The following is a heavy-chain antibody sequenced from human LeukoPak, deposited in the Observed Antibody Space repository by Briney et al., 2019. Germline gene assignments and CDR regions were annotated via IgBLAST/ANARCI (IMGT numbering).Heavy chain of an antibody. CDR2: IYTSGST. D-gene: IGHD2-15*01. J-gene: IGHJ4*02. V-gene: IGHV4-61*02. CDR3: ARSAFGDYSLDY. Sequence: SETLSLTCTVSGGSISSGSYYWSWIRQPAGKGLEWIGRIYTSGSTNYNPSLKSRVTISVDTSKNQFSLKLSSVTAADTAVYYCARSAFGDYSLDYWGQGTLVTVSS. CDR1: GGSISSGSYY.